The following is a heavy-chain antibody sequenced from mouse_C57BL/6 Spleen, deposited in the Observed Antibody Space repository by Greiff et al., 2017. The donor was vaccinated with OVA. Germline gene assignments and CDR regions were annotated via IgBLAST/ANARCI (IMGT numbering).Heavy chain of an antibody. D-gene: IGHD2-4*01. Sequence: QVQLKESGAELVRPGASVTLSCKASGYTFTDYEMHWVKQTPVHGLEWIGAIDPETGGTAYNQKFKGKAILTADKSSSTAYMELRSLTSEDSAVYYCSAPYDYDRYFDVWGTGTTVTVSS. J-gene: IGHJ1*03. CDR2: IDPETGGT. CDR1: GYTFTDYE. V-gene: IGHV1-15*01. CDR3: SAPYDYDRYFDV.